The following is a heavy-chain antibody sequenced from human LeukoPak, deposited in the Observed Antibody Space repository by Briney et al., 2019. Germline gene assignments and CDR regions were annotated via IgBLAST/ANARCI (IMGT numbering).Heavy chain of an antibody. CDR3: ARGNDYVWGSYRYSMSD. CDR1: GYTFTSYA. CDR2: INPNSGGT. J-gene: IGHJ4*02. D-gene: IGHD3-16*02. Sequence: ASVKVSCKASGYTFTSYAMHWVRQAPGQGLEWMGWINPNSGGTNYAQKFQGWVTMTRDTSISTAYMELSRLRSDDTAVYYCARGNDYVWGSYRYSMSDWGQGTLVTVSS. V-gene: IGHV1-2*04.